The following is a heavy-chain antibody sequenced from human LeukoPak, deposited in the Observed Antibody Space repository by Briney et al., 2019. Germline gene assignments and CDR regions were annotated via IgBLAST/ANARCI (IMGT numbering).Heavy chain of an antibody. CDR1: GGSISSSSYY. CDR2: IYYSGST. V-gene: IGHV4-39*07. J-gene: IGHJ6*03. CDR3: ATTNCSSTSCYGWGYYYYYMDV. Sequence: SETLSLTCTVSGGSISSSSYYWGWIRQPPGKGLEWIGSIYYSGSTYYNPSLKSRVTISVDTSRNQFSLKLSSVTAADTAVYYCATTNCSSTSCYGWGYYYYYMDVWGKGTTVTVSS. D-gene: IGHD2-2*01.